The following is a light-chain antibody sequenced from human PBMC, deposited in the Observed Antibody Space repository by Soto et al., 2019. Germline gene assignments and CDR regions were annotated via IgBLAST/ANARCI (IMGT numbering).Light chain of an antibody. Sequence: ETVMTQSPSTLSVSPGERATLSCRASQSVYSSLAWYQQKPGQAPRLLIYGASSRATGIPDRFSGSGSGTEFTLTISSLQSEDFAVYYCQQYNNWPITFGQGTRLEIK. CDR1: QSVYSS. J-gene: IGKJ5*01. CDR3: QQYNNWPIT. CDR2: GAS. V-gene: IGKV3D-15*01.